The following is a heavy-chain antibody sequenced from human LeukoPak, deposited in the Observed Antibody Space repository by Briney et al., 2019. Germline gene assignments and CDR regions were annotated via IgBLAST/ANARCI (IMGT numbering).Heavy chain of an antibody. Sequence: PGGSLRLSCAASGFTFSDYYMSWIRQAPGKGLEWVSYISSSGSTIYYADSVKGRFTISRDNAKNSLYLQMNSLRAEDTAVYYCARVRSVSYYDSSGYFDYWGQGTLVTVSS. D-gene: IGHD3-22*01. V-gene: IGHV3-11*04. CDR2: ISSSGSTI. CDR1: GFTFSDYY. J-gene: IGHJ4*02. CDR3: ARVRSVSYYDSSGYFDY.